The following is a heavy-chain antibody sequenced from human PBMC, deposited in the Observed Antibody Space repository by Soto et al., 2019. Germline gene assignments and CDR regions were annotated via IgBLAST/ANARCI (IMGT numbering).Heavy chain of an antibody. CDR1: GFTFSNYT. J-gene: IGHJ5*02. CDR2: ALYDGGN. D-gene: IGHD6-19*01. V-gene: IGHV3-30*09. CDR3: VRGHTPGSGWHINH. Sequence: QVQLVESGGGVVQPGGSLRLSCAVSGFTFSNYTIHWVRQAPGKGLDWAAVALYDGGNYYADSVKGRFAISRDNSKNTVYLQMSSLRPEDTAVYYCVRGHTPGSGWHINHWRQGTLVTVSS.